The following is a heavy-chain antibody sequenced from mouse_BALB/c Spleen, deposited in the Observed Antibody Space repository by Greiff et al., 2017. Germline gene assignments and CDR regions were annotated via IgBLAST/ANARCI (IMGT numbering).Heavy chain of an antibody. V-gene: IGHV5-6-4*01. D-gene: IGHD4-1*01. CDR2: ISSGGSYT. CDR1: GFTFSSYT. CDR3: TRDLGRGWYFDV. Sequence: EVMLVESGGGLVKPGGSLKLSCAASGFTFSSYTMSWVRQTPEKRLEWVATISSGGSYTYYPDSVKGRFTISRDNAKNTLYLQMSSLKSEDTAMYYCTRDLGRGWYFDVWGAGTTVTVSS. J-gene: IGHJ1*01.